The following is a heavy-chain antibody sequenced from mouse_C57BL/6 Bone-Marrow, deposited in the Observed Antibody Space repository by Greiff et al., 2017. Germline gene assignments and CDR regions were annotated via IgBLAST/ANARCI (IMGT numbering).Heavy chain of an antibody. CDR3: ARSYYAMDY. CDR1: GYTFTNYW. CDR2: IYPGGGYT. J-gene: IGHJ4*01. Sequence: QVHVKQSGAELVRPGTSVKMSCKASGYTFTNYWIGWAKQRPGHGLEWIGDIYPGGGYTNYNEKFKGKAKLTADKSSSTAYMQFSSLTSEDSAIYYCARSYYAMDYWGQGTSVTVSS. V-gene: IGHV1-63*01.